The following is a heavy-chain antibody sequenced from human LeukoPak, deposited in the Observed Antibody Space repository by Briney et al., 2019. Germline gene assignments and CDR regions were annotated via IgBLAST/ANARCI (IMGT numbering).Heavy chain of an antibody. CDR2: ISPYNGNT. V-gene: IGHV1-18*01. J-gene: IGHJ3*02. CDR1: GYTFSIYG. D-gene: IGHD2-2*02. CDR3: ARTDGYCSSTSCYTVFDI. Sequence: ASVKVSCKASGYTFSIYGISWVRQAPGQGLEWMGWISPYNGNTNYAQEYQGRVTMTTDTSTTTAYMDLRSLRSDDTAMYYCARTDGYCSSTSCYTVFDIWGQGTMVLVSS.